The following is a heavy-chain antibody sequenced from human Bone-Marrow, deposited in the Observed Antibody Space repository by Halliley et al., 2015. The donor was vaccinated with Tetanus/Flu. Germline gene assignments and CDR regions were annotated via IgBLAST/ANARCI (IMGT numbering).Heavy chain of an antibody. CDR3: ARGGGLAGGSFGR. CDR2: VFYSGGT. J-gene: IGHJ4*02. Sequence: TLSLTCSVSGGSLSDSYWSWIRQSPGRGLEWIGYVFYSGGTNYNPSLKSRVTVSVDTSTNQFSLRLTSVTAADSAMYYCARGGGLAGGSFGRWGPGILVTVSS. V-gene: IGHV4-59*08. D-gene: IGHD2-15*01. CDR1: GGSLSDSY.